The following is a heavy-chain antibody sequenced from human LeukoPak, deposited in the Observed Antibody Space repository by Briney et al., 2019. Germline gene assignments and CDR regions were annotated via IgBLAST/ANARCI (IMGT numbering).Heavy chain of an antibody. CDR3: ASQSYSSSWSGYYYMDV. CDR1: GYTFTSYY. D-gene: IGHD6-13*01. Sequence: GASVKVSCKASGYTFTSYYMHWVRQAPGQGLEWMGIINPSGGSTSYAQKFQGRVTMTRDTSTSTVYMELSSLRSEDTAVYYCASQSYSSSWSGYYYMDVWGKGTTVTVSS. J-gene: IGHJ6*03. V-gene: IGHV1-46*01. CDR2: INPSGGST.